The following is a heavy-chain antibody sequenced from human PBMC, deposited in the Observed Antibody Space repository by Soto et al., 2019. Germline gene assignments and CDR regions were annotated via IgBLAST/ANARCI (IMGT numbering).Heavy chain of an antibody. J-gene: IGHJ4*02. Sequence: QVQLQESGTGLLKPSQTLSLTCTVAGSSISGGGAYWRWIRQRPWKGLEWIGYMCYSGGLYYNPALQCRVMISSDTSKNHFSLNLTSVTAEDTAVYYCARAPETPPIVRVGVTYVFDYWGQGSLVTVSS. CDR2: MCYSGGL. CDR3: ARAPETPPIVRVGVTYVFDY. CDR1: GSSISGGGAY. D-gene: IGHD3-3*01. V-gene: IGHV4-31*03.